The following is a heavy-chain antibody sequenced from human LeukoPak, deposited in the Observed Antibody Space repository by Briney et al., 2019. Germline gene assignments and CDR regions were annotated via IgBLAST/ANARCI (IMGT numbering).Heavy chain of an antibody. Sequence: SGGSLRLSCAASGVTFSDYHMSWIRQAPGKGLEWVSYISGSGGTLDYADSVKGRFTISRDNAKNSLYLQMNSLRAEDTAVYYCARPDSGSTWNDAFDMWGQGTMVTVSS. CDR2: ISGSGGTL. J-gene: IGHJ3*02. V-gene: IGHV3-11*01. CDR1: GVTFSDYH. D-gene: IGHD6-13*01. CDR3: ARPDSGSTWNDAFDM.